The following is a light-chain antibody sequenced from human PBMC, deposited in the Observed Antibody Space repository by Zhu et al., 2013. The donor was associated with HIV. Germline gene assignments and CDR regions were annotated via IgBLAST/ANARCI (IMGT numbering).Light chain of an antibody. J-gene: IGKJ2*01. V-gene: IGKV3-20*01. CDR2: GAS. CDR3: QHYSSSLYT. CDR1: QTASSNY. Sequence: EILLTQSPGTLSLSPGERATLSCRASQTASSNYLAWYQQKPGQAPRLLIYGASSRATGIPDRFSGSGSGTDFTLTISGLEPEDFAVYFCQHYSSSLYTFGQGTKLEIK.